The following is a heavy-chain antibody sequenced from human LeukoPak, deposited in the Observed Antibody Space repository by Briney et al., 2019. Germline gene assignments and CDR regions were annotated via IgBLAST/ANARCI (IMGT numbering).Heavy chain of an antibody. V-gene: IGHV1-18*01. CDR1: GYTFTSYG. CDR3: ASERQRSGAYDY. CDR2: ISAYNGNT. Sequence: ASVKVSCTASGYTFTSYGISWVRQAPGQGLEWMGWISAYNGNTNYAQKLQGRVTMTTDTSTSTAYMELRSLRSDDTAVYYCASERQRSGAYDYWGQGTLVTVSS. D-gene: IGHD2-15*01. J-gene: IGHJ4*02.